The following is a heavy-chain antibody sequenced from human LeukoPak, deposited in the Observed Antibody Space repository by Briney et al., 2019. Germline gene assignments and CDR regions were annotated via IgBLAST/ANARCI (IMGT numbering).Heavy chain of an antibody. D-gene: IGHD5-18*01. J-gene: IGHJ4*02. CDR1: GFTFSSYS. Sequence: GGSLRHSCAASGFTFSSYSMNWVRQAPGKGLEWVSSISSSSSYIYYADSVKGRFTISRDNAKNSLYLQMNSLRAEDTAVYYCARDLNYGRGYSYGFGYWGQGTLVTVSS. V-gene: IGHV3-21*01. CDR2: ISSSSSYI. CDR3: ARDLNYGRGYSYGFGY.